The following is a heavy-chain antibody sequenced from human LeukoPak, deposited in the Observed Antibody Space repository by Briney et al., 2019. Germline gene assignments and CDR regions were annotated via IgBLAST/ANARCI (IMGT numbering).Heavy chain of an antibody. V-gene: IGHV4-30-4*08. CDR2: IYYSGST. Sequence: PSQTLSLTCTVSGGSISSGDYYWSWIRQPPGKGLEWIGYIYYSGSTYYNPSFKSRVAISTDTSKNHFSLKLSSVAAADTAVYYCAREKTGAGAFDIWGQGTMVTVSS. J-gene: IGHJ3*02. D-gene: IGHD7-27*01. CDR3: AREKTGAGAFDI. CDR1: GGSISSGDYY.